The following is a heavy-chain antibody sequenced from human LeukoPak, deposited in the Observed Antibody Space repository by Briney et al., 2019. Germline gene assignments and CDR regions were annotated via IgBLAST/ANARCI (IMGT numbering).Heavy chain of an antibody. CDR3: AEDDLRYCSSTSCYAVDY. CDR1: GFTFSTYG. J-gene: IGHJ4*02. CDR2: MSYDGSNK. D-gene: IGHD2-2*01. Sequence: PGGSLRLSCAASGFTFSTYGMHWVRQARGKGLEWVAVMSYDGSNKYYTDSVKGRFSISRDNSKNMLYLQMNSLRAEDTAVYYYAEDDLRYCSSTSCYAVDYWGQGTLVTVSS. V-gene: IGHV3-30*18.